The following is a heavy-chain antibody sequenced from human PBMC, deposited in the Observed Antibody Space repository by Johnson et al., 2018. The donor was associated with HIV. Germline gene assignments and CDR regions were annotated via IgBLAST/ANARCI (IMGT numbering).Heavy chain of an antibody. CDR3: AKSSRRDINKDDAFDI. V-gene: IGHV3-23*04. D-gene: IGHD2-15*01. CDR2: ISGRVGNT. J-gene: IGHJ3*02. CDR1: GFTFSSYA. Sequence: VQLVESGGGLVQPGGSLRLSCAASGFTFSSYAMSWVRQAPGKGLEWVSAISGRVGNTYYANSVKGRFPISRDNSKNPLYLQMNSLRAEDTAVYYRAKSSRRDINKDDAFDIWGQGTMVTVAS.